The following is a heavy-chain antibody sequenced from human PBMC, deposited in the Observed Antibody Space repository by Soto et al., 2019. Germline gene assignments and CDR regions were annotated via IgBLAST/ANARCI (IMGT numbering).Heavy chain of an antibody. CDR3: AREPQDYRAGWFDP. Sequence: QVQLVQSGAEVKKPGSSVKVSCKASGGTFSSYAISWVRQAPGQGLEWMGGSIPIFGTANYEQKFQGRVTISADESTSTAYMELSSLRSEDTAVYYCAREPQDYRAGWFDPWGQGTLVTVSS. D-gene: IGHD4-17*01. CDR1: GGTFSSYA. J-gene: IGHJ5*02. V-gene: IGHV1-69*01. CDR2: SIPIFGTA.